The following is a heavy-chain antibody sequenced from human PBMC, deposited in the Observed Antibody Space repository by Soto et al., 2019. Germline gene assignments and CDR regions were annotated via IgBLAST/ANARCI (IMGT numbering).Heavy chain of an antibody. CDR1: VFTFSSYE. D-gene: IGHD3-10*01. CDR3: ARDYYGSGSYYIVYYYYGMEV. Sequence: VGSLRLSCASSVFTFSSYEMNCVRHSPGKGLEWVSYISSSGSTIYYADSVKGRFTISRDNAKNSLYLQMNSLRAEDTAVYYCARDYYGSGSYYIVYYYYGMEVWGQGTRVSVSS. CDR2: ISSSGSTI. V-gene: IGHV3-48*03. J-gene: IGHJ6*01.